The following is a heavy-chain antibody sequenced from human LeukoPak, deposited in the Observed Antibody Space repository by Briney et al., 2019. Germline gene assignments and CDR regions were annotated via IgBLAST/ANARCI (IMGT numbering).Heavy chain of an antibody. J-gene: IGHJ6*03. Sequence: GGSLRLSCAASGLTFSSYGMHWVRQAPGKGLEWVTFIRSDESNKYYADSVKGRFTISRDNSKNTLYLQMNSLRAEDTAVYYCAKDARIAVAGTPYYYYYYMDVWGKGTTVTVSS. D-gene: IGHD6-19*01. CDR3: AKDARIAVAGTPYYYYYYMDV. CDR1: GLTFSSYG. CDR2: IRSDESNK. V-gene: IGHV3-30*02.